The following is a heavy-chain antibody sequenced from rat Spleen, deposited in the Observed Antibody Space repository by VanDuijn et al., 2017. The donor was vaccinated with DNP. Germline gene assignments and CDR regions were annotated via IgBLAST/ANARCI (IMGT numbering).Heavy chain of an antibody. J-gene: IGHJ4*01. CDR1: GFSLTNYH. CDR2: IQSGGNT. D-gene: IGHD1-3*01. V-gene: IGHV2-27*01. CDR3: SRSLATVAPSGAMDA. Sequence: QVQLKESGPGLVQPSQTLSLTCTVSGFSLTNYHVHWVRQPPGKGLDWMGRIQSGGNTDYNSALKSRLNISRDTSKSQVFLKMKSVQSEHTAMYFCSRSLATVAPSGAMDAWGQGISVTVSS.